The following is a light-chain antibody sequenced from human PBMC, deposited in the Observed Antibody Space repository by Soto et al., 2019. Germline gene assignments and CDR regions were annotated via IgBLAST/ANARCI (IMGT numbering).Light chain of an antibody. J-gene: IGKJ1*01. CDR1: QSVSSD. Sequence: EIVMTQSPATLSVSPRERATLSCRASQSVSSDLAWYHQKPGQAPRLLIYGASTRATGIPARFSGSGSGTEFTLTINSLQSEDFAVYYCQQYNNWPRTFGQGTKV. CDR2: GAS. V-gene: IGKV3-15*01. CDR3: QQYNNWPRT.